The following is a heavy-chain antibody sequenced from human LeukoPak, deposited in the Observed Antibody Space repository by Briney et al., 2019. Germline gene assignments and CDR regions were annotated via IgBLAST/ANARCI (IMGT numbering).Heavy chain of an antibody. D-gene: IGHD3-22*01. CDR2: MYYSGST. V-gene: IGHV4-30-4*01. CDR3: ARPYYYDSRIDP. J-gene: IGHJ5*02. CDR1: GGSISSGDYD. Sequence: PSETLSLTGTVSGGSISSGDYDWSWIRQPPGKGLEWIAYMYYSGSTYYNPSLKSRVTMSADTSKNQLSLKLSSVTAADTAVYYCARPYYYDSRIDPWGQGILVTVSS.